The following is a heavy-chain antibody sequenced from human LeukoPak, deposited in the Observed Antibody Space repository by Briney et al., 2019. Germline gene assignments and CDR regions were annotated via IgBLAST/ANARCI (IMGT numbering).Heavy chain of an antibody. J-gene: IGHJ5*02. CDR2: FYYSGST. V-gene: IGHV4-30-4*07. CDR1: GGSISRGGYS. CDR3: ARESSYHGSGTGWFDP. Sequence: SQTLSLTCAVSGGSISRGGYSWSWIRQPPGKGLEWIGYFYYSGSTYYNPSLKSRVTISVDTSKNQLSLKLSSVTAADTAVYYCARESSYHGSGTGWFDPWGQGTLVTVSS. D-gene: IGHD3-10*01.